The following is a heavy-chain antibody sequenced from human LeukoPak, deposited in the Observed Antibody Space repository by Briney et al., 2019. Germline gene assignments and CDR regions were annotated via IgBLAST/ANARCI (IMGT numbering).Heavy chain of an antibody. V-gene: IGHV3-23*01. CDR3: ATFKGHYYYDSSGYCDN. Sequence: GGSLRLSCAASGFTFRNYAMGWVRQAPGKGLEWVSVISAADGDNTYYADSVKGRFSISRDNSNYTLHLQMNSLRAEDTAVFYCATFKGHYYYDSSGYCDNWGQGALVTVSS. J-gene: IGHJ4*02. CDR2: ISAADGDNT. D-gene: IGHD3-22*01. CDR1: GFTFRNYA.